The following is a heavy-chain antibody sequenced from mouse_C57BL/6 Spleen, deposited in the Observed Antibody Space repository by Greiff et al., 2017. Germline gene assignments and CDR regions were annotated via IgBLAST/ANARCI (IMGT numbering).Heavy chain of an antibody. J-gene: IGHJ2*01. CDR2: IYPSDSDT. CDR3: AIWGLWPEGDY. Sequence: QVQLQQPGAELVKPGASVKVSCKASGYTFTSYWMHWVKQRPGQGLEWIGRIYPSDSDTNYNQKFKGKATLTVDKSSSTAYMQLSSLTSEDSAVYYCAIWGLWPEGDYWGQGTTLTVSS. V-gene: IGHV1-74*01. D-gene: IGHD1-1*02. CDR1: GYTFTSYW.